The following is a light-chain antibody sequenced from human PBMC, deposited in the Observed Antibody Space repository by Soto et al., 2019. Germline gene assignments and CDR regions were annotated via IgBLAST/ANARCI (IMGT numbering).Light chain of an antibody. CDR1: QSVSSTY. Sequence: EVVLTQSPGTLSLSPGERATLSCRASQSVSSTYLAWYQQRPGQAPRLLIYGASSRATGIPDRLSGSGSGTDFTLTISRLEPEDFAVYYCHQYSSSTKTFGQGTKVDIK. J-gene: IGKJ1*01. V-gene: IGKV3-20*01. CDR3: HQYSSSTKT. CDR2: GAS.